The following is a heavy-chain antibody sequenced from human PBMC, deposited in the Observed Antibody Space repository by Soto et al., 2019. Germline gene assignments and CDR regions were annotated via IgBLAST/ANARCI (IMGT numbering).Heavy chain of an antibody. J-gene: IGHJ6*04. CDR3: ARVHTWDTKYYADV. V-gene: IGHV4-31*03. Sequence: SETLSLTCTVTGASINVEGYYWSWIRQHPVKGLEWIAYIYYTGSTYSNPALGSRVSISQDASQNQFSLHLTSVTAADTAVYFCARVHTWDTKYYADVWGKGTTVTVSS. CDR1: GASINVEGYY. D-gene: IGHD1-26*01. CDR2: IYYTGST.